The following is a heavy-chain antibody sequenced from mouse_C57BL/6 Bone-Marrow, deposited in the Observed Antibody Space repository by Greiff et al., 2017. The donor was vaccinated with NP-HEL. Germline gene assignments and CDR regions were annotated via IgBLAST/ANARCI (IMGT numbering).Heavy chain of an antibody. CDR3: ASFSAAQATGY. Sequence: QVQLQQPGTELVKPGASVKLSCKASGYTFTSYWMNWVKQRPGQGLEWIGNINPSNGGTNYNEKFKSKATLTVDKSSSTAYLQLSSLSSEDSAFYYCASFSAAQATGYWGQGTTLTVSS. J-gene: IGHJ2*01. CDR1: GYTFTSYW. D-gene: IGHD3-2*02. CDR2: INPSNGGT. V-gene: IGHV1-53*01.